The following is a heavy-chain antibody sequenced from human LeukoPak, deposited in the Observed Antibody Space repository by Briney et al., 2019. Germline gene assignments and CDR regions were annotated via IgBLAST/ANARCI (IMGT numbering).Heavy chain of an antibody. CDR1: EFTFSSYW. CDR3: ARGPGENIVPNPYWSDP. Sequence: GGSLRLSCAASEFTFSSYWMSWVRQAPGKGLEWVANIKQDGSEKYYVDSVKGRFTISRDNAKNSLYLQMNSLRPEDTAVYYCARGPGENIVPNPYWSDPWGQGTLVTVSS. D-gene: IGHD5-12*01. CDR2: IKQDGSEK. J-gene: IGHJ5*02. V-gene: IGHV3-7*01.